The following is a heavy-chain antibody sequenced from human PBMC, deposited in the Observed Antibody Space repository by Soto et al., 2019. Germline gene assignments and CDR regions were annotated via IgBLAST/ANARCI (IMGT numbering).Heavy chain of an antibody. J-gene: IGHJ5*02. CDR1: GRSITGGGYY. Sequence: QVQLQESGPGLAEPAQTLSLTCTVSGRSITGGGYYWSLIRQHPGKGLEWIGYIHYSGTTYYNPSLKSRRTILVGTSKTQSSLALSSVTAADTAVYYCSRALTATAGWANWFDLWGQGTLVTVSS. V-gene: IGHV4-31*03. D-gene: IGHD6-13*01. CDR3: SRALTATAGWANWFDL. CDR2: IHYSGTT.